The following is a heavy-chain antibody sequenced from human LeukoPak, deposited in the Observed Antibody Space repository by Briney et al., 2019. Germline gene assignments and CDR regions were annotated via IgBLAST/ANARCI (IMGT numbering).Heavy chain of an antibody. Sequence: GASVKVSCKTSGYTFTGNFMHWVRQAPGQGPEWMGWINPNNGDTNYAQRFQGRVTKTRDTSISTAYMELSRLRSDDTAVYYCARSYGEDAFDIWGQGTMVTVSS. CDR2: INPNNGDT. D-gene: IGHD4-17*01. CDR1: GYTFTGNF. CDR3: ARSYGEDAFDI. J-gene: IGHJ3*02. V-gene: IGHV1-2*02.